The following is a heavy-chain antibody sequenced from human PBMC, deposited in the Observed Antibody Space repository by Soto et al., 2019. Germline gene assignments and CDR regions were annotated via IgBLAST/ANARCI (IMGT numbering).Heavy chain of an antibody. D-gene: IGHD5-18*01. J-gene: IGHJ4*02. V-gene: IGHV5-51*01. Sequence: GESLKISCMGSGYTFDNYWIGWVRQMPGKGLEWMGIIYPGDFDTRYSPSFQGHVTMSVDKSINTAYLQWSSLETSDTAMYFCARLLGYSYGHQELFDCWGQGTPVTVSS. CDR1: GYTFDNYW. CDR3: ARLLGYSYGHQELFDC. CDR2: IYPGDFDT.